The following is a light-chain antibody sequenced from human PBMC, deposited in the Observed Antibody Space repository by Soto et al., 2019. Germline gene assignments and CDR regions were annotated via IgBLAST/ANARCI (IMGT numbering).Light chain of an antibody. V-gene: IGKV4-1*01. CDR3: QQYASSPGT. CDR2: WAS. J-gene: IGKJ1*01. CDR1: QSLFHNSNERDY. Sequence: DIVLSQSPDSLTVSLGERATISCKSSQSLFHNSNERDYIAWFQQKAGQPPKLLIYWASTRESGVPDRFSGSGSGTDFTLTISGLEPEDFAVYYCQQYASSPGTFGQGTKVAIK.